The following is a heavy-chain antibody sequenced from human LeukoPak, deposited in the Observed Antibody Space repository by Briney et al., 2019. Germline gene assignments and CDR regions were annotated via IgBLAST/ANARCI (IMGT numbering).Heavy chain of an antibody. CDR3: ARDTMVRGAPWWFDP. V-gene: IGHV1-2*04. CDR2: INPNSGGT. J-gene: IGHJ5*02. Sequence: ASVKVSCKASGYTFTGYYMHWVRQAPGQGLEWMGWINPNSGGTNYAQKFQGWVTMTRDTSISTAYMELSRLRSDDTAVYYCARDTMVRGAPWWFDPWGQGTLVTVSS. CDR1: GYTFTGYY. D-gene: IGHD3-10*01.